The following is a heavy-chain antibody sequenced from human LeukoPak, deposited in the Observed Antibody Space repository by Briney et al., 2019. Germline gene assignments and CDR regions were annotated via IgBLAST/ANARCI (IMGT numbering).Heavy chain of an antibody. CDR1: GGSISSSSYY. Sequence: SETLSLTCTVSGGSISSSSYYWGWIRQPPGKGLEWIGSIYYSGSTYYNPSLKSRVTISVDTSKNQFSLKLSSVTAADTAVYYCASRGIAVAGNNWFDPWGQGTLVTVSS. D-gene: IGHD6-19*01. CDR3: ASRGIAVAGNNWFDP. J-gene: IGHJ5*02. CDR2: IYYSGST. V-gene: IGHV4-39*01.